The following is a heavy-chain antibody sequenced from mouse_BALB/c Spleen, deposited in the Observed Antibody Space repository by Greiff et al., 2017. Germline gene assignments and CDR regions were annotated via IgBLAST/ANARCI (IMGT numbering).Heavy chain of an antibody. Sequence: VMLVESGPGLVAPSQSLSITCTVSGFSLSRYSVHWVRQPPGKGLEWLGMIWGGGSTDYNSALKSRLSISKDNSKSQVFLKMNSLQTDDTAMYYCAGYGYDGAWFAYWGQGTLVTVSA. V-gene: IGHV2-6-4*01. CDR1: GFSLSRYS. J-gene: IGHJ3*01. CDR2: IWGGGST. D-gene: IGHD2-2*01. CDR3: AGYGYDGAWFAY.